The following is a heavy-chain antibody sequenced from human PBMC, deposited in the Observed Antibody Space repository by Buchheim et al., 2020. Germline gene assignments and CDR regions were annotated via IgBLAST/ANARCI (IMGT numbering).Heavy chain of an antibody. V-gene: IGHV4-34*01. Sequence: QMRLQQWGAGLLKPSETLSLTCAVYGGSFTGYYWTWIRQSPEKGLEWIGEINHRGNIKYNPSLKSRVTITVDTSKTQFSLKLTSVTAADTAVYYCARPDLYSYGLVYWGQGTL. CDR3: ARPDLYSYGLVY. J-gene: IGHJ4*02. D-gene: IGHD5-18*01. CDR2: INHRGNI. CDR1: GGSFTGYY.